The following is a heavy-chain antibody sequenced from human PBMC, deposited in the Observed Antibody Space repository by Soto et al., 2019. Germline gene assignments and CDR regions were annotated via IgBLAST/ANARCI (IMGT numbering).Heavy chain of an antibody. CDR1: GFSVITSGVG. CDR3: AHLVVEEAGTFDY. D-gene: IGHD2-15*01. V-gene: IGHV2-5*02. J-gene: IGHJ4*02. Sequence: ITLKESGPTLVKPTQTLTLTCSLSGFSVITSGVGVGWIRQPPGKALEWLALIYWDDDRRYSPSLKSRLTMTMDTSKNQVVLTVTDVDPVDTATYYCAHLVVEEAGTFDYWGQGILVTVSS. CDR2: IYWDDDR.